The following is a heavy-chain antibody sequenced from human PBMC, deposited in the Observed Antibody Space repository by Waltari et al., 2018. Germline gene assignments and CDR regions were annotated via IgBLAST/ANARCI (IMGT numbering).Heavy chain of an antibody. V-gene: IGHV3-30*18. J-gene: IGHJ5*02. CDR3: AKAGGIHNYPLDP. D-gene: IGHD1-26*01. Sequence: QVEESGGGVVQPGGSLRLSCVASGYPFNNYGMHWVRQAPGKGLEWLAVISSDGSGKYYADSVKGRFTRSRDNSKNTVYLEMNSLRPEDTAVYYCAKAGGIHNYPLDPWGQGTLVTVSS. CDR1: GYPFNNYG. CDR2: ISSDGSGK.